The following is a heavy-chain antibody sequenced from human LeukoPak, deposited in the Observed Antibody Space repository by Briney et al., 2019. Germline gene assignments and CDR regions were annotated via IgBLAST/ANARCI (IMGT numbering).Heavy chain of an antibody. CDR3: VRGAVTKVDC. V-gene: IGHV4-39*07. Sequence: SETLSLTCTVSGDSISSSSYYWGWIRQPPGKGLEWIGSIYYRGSTYYNPSLKSRVAISVDTSKKQVSLKLTSVTAADTAVYYCVRGAVTKVDCWGPGILVTVSS. CDR2: IYYRGST. CDR1: GDSISSSSYY. J-gene: IGHJ4*02. D-gene: IGHD4-11*01.